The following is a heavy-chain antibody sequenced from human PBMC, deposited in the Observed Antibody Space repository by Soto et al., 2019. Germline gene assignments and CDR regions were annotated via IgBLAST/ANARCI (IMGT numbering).Heavy chain of an antibody. D-gene: IGHD2-21*02. J-gene: IGHJ5*02. CDR2: INHTGST. CDR1: GGSFRGYS. Sequence: SETLSLTCAVYGGSFRGYSWTWIRQPPGKGLEWIGEINHTGSTNYNPSLKSRVTISVDTSKNQFSLKVSSVTAADTAVYYCARRRVMTLWFDPWGQGTLVTVSS. CDR3: ARRRVMTLWFDP. V-gene: IGHV4-34*01.